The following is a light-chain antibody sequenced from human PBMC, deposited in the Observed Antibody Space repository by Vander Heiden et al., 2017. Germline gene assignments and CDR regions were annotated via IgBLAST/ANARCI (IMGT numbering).Light chain of an antibody. CDR3: QLYGTSPPYT. J-gene: IGKJ2*01. CDR2: GAS. CDR1: QRVYSSY. Sequence: EIVLTQSPGSLSLPPAERASLSCLPRQRVYSSYLAWYQQKPGQAPRLLIYGASSRGTGIPDRFSGSGSGTDFTLTISRREPEEFAVYYCQLYGTSPPYTFGQGTKLEIK. V-gene: IGKV3-20*01.